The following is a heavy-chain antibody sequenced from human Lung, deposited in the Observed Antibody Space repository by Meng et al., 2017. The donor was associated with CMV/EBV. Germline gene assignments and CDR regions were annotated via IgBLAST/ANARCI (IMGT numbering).Heavy chain of an antibody. CDR1: GFTFSSYG. CDR2: IRYDGSNK. V-gene: IGHV3-30*02. Sequence: GESLKISCAASGFTFSSYGMHWVRQAPGKGLEWVAFIRYDGSNKYYADSVKGRFTISRDNSKNTLYLQMNSLRAEDTAVYYCAKDGRGYSYGYGMAVWGQGNXVXVSS. D-gene: IGHD5-18*01. CDR3: AKDGRGYSYGYGMAV. J-gene: IGHJ6*02.